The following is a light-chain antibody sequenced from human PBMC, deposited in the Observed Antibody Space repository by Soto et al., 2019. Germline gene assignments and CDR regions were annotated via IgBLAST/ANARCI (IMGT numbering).Light chain of an antibody. CDR2: NVS. V-gene: IGKV2-30*01. Sequence: VVLTQSPLSLPVTLGQPASISCTSSQALVYGDGNTYLIWVQQRPGQSPRGLIYNVSRRDSGVPDRFSGSGSGTDFTLKISRVEAEDVGIYYCMQNTHWPRTFGQGTKVEIK. CDR1: QALVYGDGNTY. CDR3: MQNTHWPRT. J-gene: IGKJ1*01.